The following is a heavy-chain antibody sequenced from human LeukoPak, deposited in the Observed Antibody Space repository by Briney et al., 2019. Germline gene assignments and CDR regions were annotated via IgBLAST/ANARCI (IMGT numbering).Heavy chain of an antibody. CDR3: AKDLRFLEWLLPRNLDFDY. Sequence: GGSLRLSCAASGFTFSSYAMSWVRQAPGQGLEWVSAISGSGGSTYYADSVKGRFTISRDNSKNTLYLQMNSLRAEDTAVYYCAKDLRFLEWLLPRNLDFDYWGQGTLVTVSS. D-gene: IGHD3-3*01. CDR2: ISGSGGST. CDR1: GFTFSSYA. V-gene: IGHV3-23*01. J-gene: IGHJ4*02.